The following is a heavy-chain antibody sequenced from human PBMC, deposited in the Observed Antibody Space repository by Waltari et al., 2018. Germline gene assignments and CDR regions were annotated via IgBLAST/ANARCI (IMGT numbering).Heavy chain of an antibody. CDR2: IFVSGNT. V-gene: IGHV3-53*01. Sequence: EVQVVESGGDLIQPGGSLRLSCAASGFTVSDTYMTWVRQAPGKGVDCGATIFVSGNTHYADSVGCRFTISRDSSRNSVYLQMDNLRAEDTATYYCARVTVVARVSDVFDVWGQGTMITVSS. J-gene: IGHJ3*01. CDR3: ARVTVVARVSDVFDV. D-gene: IGHD6-6*01. CDR1: GFTVSDTY.